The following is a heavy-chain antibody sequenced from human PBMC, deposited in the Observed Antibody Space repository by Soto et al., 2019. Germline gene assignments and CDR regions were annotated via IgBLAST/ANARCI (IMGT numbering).Heavy chain of an antibody. J-gene: IGHJ6*02. Sequence: SVKVSCKASGGTFSSYAISWVRQAPGQGLEWMGGIIPIFGTANYAQKFQGRVTITADESTSTAYMELSSLRSEDTAVYYCARVRIFGVVIIRYYGMDVWGQGTTVTVSS. V-gene: IGHV1-69*13. CDR3: ARVRIFGVVIIRYYGMDV. CDR1: GGTFSSYA. D-gene: IGHD3-3*01. CDR2: IIPIFGTA.